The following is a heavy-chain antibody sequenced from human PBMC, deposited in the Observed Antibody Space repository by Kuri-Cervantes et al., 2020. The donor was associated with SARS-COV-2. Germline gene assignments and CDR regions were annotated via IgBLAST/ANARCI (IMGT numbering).Heavy chain of an antibody. D-gene: IGHD6-13*01. V-gene: IGHV4-34*01. CDR2: INHSGST. Sequence: SETLSLTCAVYGGSFSDYYWSWVRQPPGKGLEWIGEINHSGSTNYNPSLKSRVTISVDTSKNQFSLKLSSVTAADTAVYYCARSLVIAAAGGGYYYMDVWGKGTTVTVSS. CDR1: GGSFSDYY. J-gene: IGHJ6*03. CDR3: ARSLVIAAAGGGYYYMDV.